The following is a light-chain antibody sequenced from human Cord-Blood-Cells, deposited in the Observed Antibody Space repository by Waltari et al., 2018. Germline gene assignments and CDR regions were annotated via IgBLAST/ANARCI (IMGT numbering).Light chain of an antibody. V-gene: IGKV1-5*01. CDR3: QQYNSYLN. Sequence: DILMTQSPSTLAASVGDRVTITCRASQRISSWLAWYQQKPGKAPKLLLYDASSFESGVPSRVSGSGAGTEFTLTISSLQPDDVATDYCQQYNSYLNFGGGTKVEIK. CDR1: QRISSW. J-gene: IGKJ4*01. CDR2: DAS.